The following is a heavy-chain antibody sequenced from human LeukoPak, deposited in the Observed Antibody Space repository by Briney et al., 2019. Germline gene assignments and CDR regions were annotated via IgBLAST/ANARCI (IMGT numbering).Heavy chain of an antibody. J-gene: IGHJ4*02. CDR2: IWYDGSNK. V-gene: IGHV3-33*01. D-gene: IGHD2-2*01. Sequence: GRSLRLSCAASGFTFSSYGMHWVRQAPGKGLEWVAVIWYDGSNKYYADSVKGRFTISRDNSKNTLYLQMNSLRAEDTAVYYCARDLHCSSTSCYSALFDYWGQGTLVTVSS. CDR3: ARDLHCSSTSCYSALFDY. CDR1: GFTFSSYG.